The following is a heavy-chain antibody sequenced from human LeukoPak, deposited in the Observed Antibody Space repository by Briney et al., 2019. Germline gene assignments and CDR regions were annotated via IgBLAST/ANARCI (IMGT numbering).Heavy chain of an antibody. CDR2: ISSSSSYI. CDR3: ARVLHKRNYDSSDYYGS. J-gene: IGHJ5*02. Sequence: GGSLRLPCTVSGFTLSSYEMTWFRQAPGKGLEWVSSISSSSSYIYYADSVKGRFTISRDNAKNSLYLQLNSLRAEDTAVYYCARVLHKRNYDSSDYYGSWGQGTLVTVSS. D-gene: IGHD3-22*01. CDR1: GFTLSSYE. V-gene: IGHV3-21*01.